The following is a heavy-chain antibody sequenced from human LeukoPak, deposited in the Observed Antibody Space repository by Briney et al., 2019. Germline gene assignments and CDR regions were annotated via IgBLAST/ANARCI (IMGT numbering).Heavy chain of an antibody. Sequence: SVTVSCKASGYTFTSYGISWVRQAPGQGLEWMGGIIPIFGTANYAQKFQGRVTITADESTSTAYMELSSLRSEDTAVYYCARHDYYDSSGYRLDYWGQGTLVTVSS. CDR1: GYTFTSYG. D-gene: IGHD3-22*01. V-gene: IGHV1-69*13. J-gene: IGHJ4*02. CDR3: ARHDYYDSSGYRLDY. CDR2: IIPIFGTA.